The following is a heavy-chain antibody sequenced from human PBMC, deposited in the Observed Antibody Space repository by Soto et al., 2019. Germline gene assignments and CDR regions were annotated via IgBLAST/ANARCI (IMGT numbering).Heavy chain of an antibody. J-gene: IGHJ4*02. CDR3: GMSTTVITLQSIDD. Sequence: QVQLEQSGAEVKKPGSSVKVSCKASGGTFSNYAISWVRQAPGQGLEWMGGILPLFGTSNYARKFQGRVTITADESTRKDYMDLSSLRSEDTAVYYCGMSTTVITLQSIDDWGQGTLVTVSS. CDR2: ILPLFGTS. D-gene: IGHD4-17*01. CDR1: GGTFSNYA. V-gene: IGHV1-69*12.